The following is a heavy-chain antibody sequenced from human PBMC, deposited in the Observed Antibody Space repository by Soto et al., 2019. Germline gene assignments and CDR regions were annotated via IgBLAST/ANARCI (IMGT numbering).Heavy chain of an antibody. Sequence: PGGSLRLSCAASGFTFSSYAMSWVRQAPGKGLEWVSAISGRGGSTYYADSVKGRFTISRDNSKNTLYLQMNSLRAEDTAVYYCAKDLGSSWAHYYYYYGMDVWGQGTTVTVSS. J-gene: IGHJ6*02. CDR3: AKDLGSSWAHYYYYYGMDV. V-gene: IGHV3-23*01. D-gene: IGHD6-13*01. CDR1: GFTFSSYA. CDR2: ISGRGGST.